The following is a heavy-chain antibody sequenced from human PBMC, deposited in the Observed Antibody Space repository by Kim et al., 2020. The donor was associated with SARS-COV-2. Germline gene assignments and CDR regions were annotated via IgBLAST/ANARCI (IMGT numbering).Heavy chain of an antibody. CDR3: ASNSQPYYDFWSGYYTGRDYYGMDV. V-gene: IGHV1-46*01. J-gene: IGHJ6*02. D-gene: IGHD3-3*01. Sequence: ASVKVSCKASGYTFTSYYMHWVRQAPGQGLEWMGIINPSGGSTSYAQKFQGRVTMTRDTSTSTVYMELSSLRSEDTAAYYCASNSQPYYDFWSGYYTGRDYYGMDVWGQGTTVTVSS. CDR2: INPSGGST. CDR1: GYTFTSYY.